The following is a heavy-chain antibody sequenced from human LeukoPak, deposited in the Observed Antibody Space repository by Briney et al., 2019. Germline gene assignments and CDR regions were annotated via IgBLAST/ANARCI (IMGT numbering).Heavy chain of an antibody. D-gene: IGHD4-17*01. Sequence: ASVKVSCKASGYTFTSHGITWVRQAPGQGLEWMGWISVYNGNTNYAQKVQARVTMTTDTSTSTAYMELRSLRSDDTAVYYCARVPHGDYCCDAFDIWGQGTMVTVSS. CDR2: ISVYNGNT. CDR3: ARVPHGDYCCDAFDI. J-gene: IGHJ3*02. CDR1: GYTFTSHG. V-gene: IGHV1-18*01.